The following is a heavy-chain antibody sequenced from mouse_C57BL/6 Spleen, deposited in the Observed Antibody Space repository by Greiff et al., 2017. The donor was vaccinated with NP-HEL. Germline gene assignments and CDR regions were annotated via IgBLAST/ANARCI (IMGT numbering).Heavy chain of an antibody. Sequence: QVQLQQSGAELMKPGASVKLSCKATGYTFTGYWIEWVKQRPGHGLEWIGEILPGSGSTNYNEKFKGKATFTADTSSNTAYMQLSSLTTEDSAIYYCARTVVTTVVSSDYSAMDDWGQGTSVTVSS. CDR3: ARTVVTTVVSSDYSAMDD. CDR1: GYTFTGYW. J-gene: IGHJ4*01. D-gene: IGHD1-1*01. V-gene: IGHV1-9*01. CDR2: ILPGSGST.